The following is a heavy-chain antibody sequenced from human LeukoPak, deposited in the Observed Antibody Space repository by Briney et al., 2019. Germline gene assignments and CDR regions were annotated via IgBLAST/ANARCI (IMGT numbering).Heavy chain of an antibody. Sequence: GGSLRLSCAASGFTISSDWMSWVRQAPGKGLEWVANIKQDGSGKYYVDSVKGRFTISRDNTKNSLYLQMNSLTAEDTAVYYCARDVGCSSTSCYNNYWGQGTLVTVSS. CDR3: ARDVGCSSTSCYNNY. CDR2: IKQDGSGK. CDR1: GFTISSDW. D-gene: IGHD2-2*02. V-gene: IGHV3-7*01. J-gene: IGHJ4*02.